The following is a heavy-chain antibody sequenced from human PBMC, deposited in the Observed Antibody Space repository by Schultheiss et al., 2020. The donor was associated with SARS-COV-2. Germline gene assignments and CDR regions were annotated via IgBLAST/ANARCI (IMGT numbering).Heavy chain of an antibody. CDR2: ISYDGSNK. CDR3: ARDEGIRYFDWYFDY. J-gene: IGHJ4*02. Sequence: GGSLRLSCIGSGFTFSNTWMSWVRQAPGKGLEWVAVISYDGSNKYYADSVRGRFTISRDNSKSTLYLQMNSLRVEDTAVYYCARDEGIRYFDWYFDYWGQGTLVTVSS. D-gene: IGHD3-9*01. V-gene: IGHV3-30*03. CDR1: GFTFSNTW.